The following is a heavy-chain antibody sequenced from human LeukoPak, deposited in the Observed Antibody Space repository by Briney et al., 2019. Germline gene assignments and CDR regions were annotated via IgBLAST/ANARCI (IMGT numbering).Heavy chain of an antibody. CDR1: GGSISSGDYY. J-gene: IGHJ4*02. Sequence: PSQTLSPTCTVSGGSISSGDYYWSWIRQPPGKGLEWIGYIYYSGSTYYNPSLKSRVTISVDTSKNQFSLKLSSVTAADTAVYYCARASYSSGWYGVDYWGQGTLVTVSS. CDR2: IYYSGST. D-gene: IGHD6-19*01. V-gene: IGHV4-30-4*08. CDR3: ARASYSSGWYGVDY.